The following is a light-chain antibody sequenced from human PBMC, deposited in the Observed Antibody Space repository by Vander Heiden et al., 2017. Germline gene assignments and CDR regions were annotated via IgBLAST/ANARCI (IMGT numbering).Light chain of an antibody. CDR2: GNS. Sequence: QSVLTQPPSVSGPPGQRVTISCTGSSSNIGAGYDGHWYQQRPGTAPKLLIYGNSKRPSGVPDRFSGSKSGTSASLAITGLQAEDEADYYCQSYDSSLTSWVFGGGTKLTVL. CDR1: SSNIGAGYD. V-gene: IGLV1-40*01. J-gene: IGLJ3*02. CDR3: QSYDSSLTSWV.